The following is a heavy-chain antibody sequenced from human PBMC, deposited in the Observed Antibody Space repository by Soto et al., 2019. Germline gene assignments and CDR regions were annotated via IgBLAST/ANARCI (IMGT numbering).Heavy chain of an antibody. J-gene: IGHJ4*02. CDR1: GYTFTGHY. CDR2: IGPESGAT. CDR3: ARDPNYYDSRSLGFDY. D-gene: IGHD3-22*01. V-gene: IGHV1-2*02. Sequence: QVQLVQSGAEVKKPGASVKVSCKASGYTFTGHYIHWVRQAPEQGPEWMGEIGPESGATRYAQRFQGRVTMTRDTSTSTVYMELSSLRSEDTAVYYCARDPNYYDSRSLGFDYWGQGTLVTVSS.